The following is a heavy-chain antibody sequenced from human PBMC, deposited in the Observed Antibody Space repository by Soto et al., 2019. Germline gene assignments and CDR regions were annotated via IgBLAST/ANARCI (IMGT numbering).Heavy chain of an antibody. J-gene: IGHJ3*02. CDR3: ASSSTDLDAFDI. Sequence: PSETLSLTCTVSGGSSISGGYYWSWIRQHPGKGLEWIGYIYYSGSTYYNPSLKSRVTISVDTSKNQFSLKLSSVTAADTAVYYCASSSTDLDAFDIWGQGTMVTVSS. CDR1: GGSSISGGYY. CDR2: IYYSGST. V-gene: IGHV4-31*03.